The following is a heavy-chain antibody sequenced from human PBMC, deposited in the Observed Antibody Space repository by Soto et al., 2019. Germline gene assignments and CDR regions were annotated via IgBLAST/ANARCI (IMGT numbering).Heavy chain of an antibody. D-gene: IGHD3-3*01. V-gene: IGHV4-4*07. J-gene: IGHJ5*02. CDR1: GGSSSSYQ. CDR3: ARDLNYDFWSEPEKSFDP. Sequence: SETLSLTCTVSGGSSSSYQWSWIRQTGGKGLEWIGRIDASGTTNYNPSLKSRVIMSVDTSKNQFSLKVTSVTAADTAVYYCARDLNYDFWSEPEKSFDPWGQGTLVTVSS. CDR2: IDASGTT.